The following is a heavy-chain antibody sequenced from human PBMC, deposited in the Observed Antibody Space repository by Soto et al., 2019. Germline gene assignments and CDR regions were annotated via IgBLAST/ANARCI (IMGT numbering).Heavy chain of an antibody. J-gene: IGHJ3*02. V-gene: IGHV1-2*02. Sequence: GASVRVSCKXSGYTFTGYYMHWVRQAPGQGLEWMGWINPNSGGTNYAQKFQGRVTMTRDTSISTAYMELSRLRSDDTAVYYCARDGTGRWYAFDSWGQGTMVTVSS. CDR1: GYTFTGYY. CDR2: INPNSGGT. D-gene: IGHD2-8*01. CDR3: ARDGTGRWYAFDS.